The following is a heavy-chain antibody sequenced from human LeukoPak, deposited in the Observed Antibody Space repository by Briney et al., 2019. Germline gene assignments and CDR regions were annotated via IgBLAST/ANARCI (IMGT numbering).Heavy chain of an antibody. Sequence: GRSLRLSCAASGVTFSIYAISGVRQAPGEGLWCVSAISGSGGSTYYADSAKGRFTIAKDNAKNSLHLQWNTPIAKDTAVYYCAREIGDYDFDSWGQGTLVTVSS. CDR2: ISGSGGST. J-gene: IGHJ4*02. D-gene: IGHD4-17*01. CDR1: GVTFSIYA. V-gene: IGHV3-23*01. CDR3: AREIGDYDFDS.